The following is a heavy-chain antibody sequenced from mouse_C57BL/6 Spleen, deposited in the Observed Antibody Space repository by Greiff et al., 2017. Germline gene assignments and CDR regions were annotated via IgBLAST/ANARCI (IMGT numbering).Heavy chain of an antibody. V-gene: IGHV1-18*01. Sequence: VQLQQSGPELVKPGASVKIPCKASGYTFTDYNMDWVKQSHGKSLEWIGDINPNNGGTIYNQKFKGKATLTVDKSSSTAYMELRSLTSEDTAVYYCARYLRDGYYAFDYWGQGTTLTVSS. CDR2: INPNNGGT. CDR3: ARYLRDGYYAFDY. J-gene: IGHJ2*01. CDR1: GYTFTDYN. D-gene: IGHD2-3*01.